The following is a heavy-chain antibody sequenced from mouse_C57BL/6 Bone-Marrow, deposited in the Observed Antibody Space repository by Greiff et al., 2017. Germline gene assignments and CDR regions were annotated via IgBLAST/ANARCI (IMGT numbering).Heavy chain of an antibody. CDR2: IDPETGGT. D-gene: IGHD2-1*01. J-gene: IGHJ1*03. Sequence: QVHVKQSGAELVRPGASVTLSCKASGYTFTDYEMHWVKQTPVHGLEWIGAIDPETGGTAYNQKFKGKAILTADKSSSTAYMELRSLTSEDSAVYYCTRDGNWYFDVWGTGTTVTVSS. V-gene: IGHV1-15*01. CDR3: TRDGNWYFDV. CDR1: GYTFTDYE.